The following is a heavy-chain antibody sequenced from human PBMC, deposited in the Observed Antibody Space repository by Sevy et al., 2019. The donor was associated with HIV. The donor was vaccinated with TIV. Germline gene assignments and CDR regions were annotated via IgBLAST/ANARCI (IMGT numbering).Heavy chain of an antibody. V-gene: IGHV3-30-3*01. D-gene: IGHD5-18*01. CDR1: GFTFSSYA. CDR2: ISYDGSNK. J-gene: IGHJ3*02. Sequence: GGSLRLSCAASGFTFSSYAMHWVRQAPGKGLEWVAVISYDGSNKYYADSVKGRFTISRDNSKNTLYLQMNSLRAEDTAVYYCARDKGYSYGHAVSRDFEIWGQGTMVTVSS. CDR3: ARDKGYSYGHAVSRDFEI.